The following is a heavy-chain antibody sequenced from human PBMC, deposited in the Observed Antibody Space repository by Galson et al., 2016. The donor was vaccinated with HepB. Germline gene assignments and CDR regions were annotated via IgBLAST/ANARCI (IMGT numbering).Heavy chain of an antibody. V-gene: IGHV1-69*13. CDR1: GSRITHYA. J-gene: IGHJ5*02. CDR2: IIPILPSP. Sequence: SVKVSCKASGSRITHYAFSWVRQAPSQGLEWMGTIIPILPSPSHAPNFEGRVTITADESTNTVHMELSSLTSDATALYYCARGGYWSDGRCFPNWFDPWGPGTLVAVSS. D-gene: IGHD2-15*01. CDR3: ARGGYWSDGRCFPNWFDP.